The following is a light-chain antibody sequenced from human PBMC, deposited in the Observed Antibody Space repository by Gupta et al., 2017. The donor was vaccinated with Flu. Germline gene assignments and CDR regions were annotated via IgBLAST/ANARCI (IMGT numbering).Light chain of an antibody. Sequence: IVLTQSPGTLSLSPGERATISCRASQSVSGTYVAWYQQKPGQAPRLLMYYASSRATGIPDRFSGSGSGTDFTLTISSLQAEDVAVYYCQQYVSTPYTFGQGTKLEIK. CDR2: YAS. CDR3: QQYVSTPYT. V-gene: IGKV3-20*01. CDR1: QSVSGTY. J-gene: IGKJ2*01.